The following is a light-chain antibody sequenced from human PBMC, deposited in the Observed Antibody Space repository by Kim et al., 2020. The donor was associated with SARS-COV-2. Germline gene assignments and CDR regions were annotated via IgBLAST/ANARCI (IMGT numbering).Light chain of an antibody. CDR3: SSYVGTNNWV. J-gene: IGLJ3*02. Sequence: QSALTQPPSASGSPGQSVTISCTGASSDLGAYNYVSWYQQRPGKAPKLVIYELTKRPSGVPDRFSGSKSGNTASLTVSGLQAEDEADYYCSSYVGTNNWVFGGGTQLTVL. CDR1: SSDLGAYNY. V-gene: IGLV2-8*01. CDR2: ELT.